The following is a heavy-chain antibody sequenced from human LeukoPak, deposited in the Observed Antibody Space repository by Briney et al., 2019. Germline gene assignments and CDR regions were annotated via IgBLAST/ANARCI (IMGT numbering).Heavy chain of an antibody. D-gene: IGHD3-22*01. V-gene: IGHV3-53*01. J-gene: IGHJ4*02. CDR3: ARLPIVVITSGGY. Sequence: PGGSLRLSCAASGFTVSSNYMTWVRQAPGEGLEWLSVIYRDGSTYYADSVKGRFTILRDNSKNTLYLQMNSLRAEDTAVYYCARLPIVVITSGGYWGQGTLVTVSS. CDR2: IYRDGST. CDR1: GFTVSSNY.